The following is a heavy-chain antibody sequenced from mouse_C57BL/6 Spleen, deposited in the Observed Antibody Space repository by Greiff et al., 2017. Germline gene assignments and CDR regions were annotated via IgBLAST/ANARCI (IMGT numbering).Heavy chain of an antibody. V-gene: IGHV1-82*01. J-gene: IGHJ2*01. CDR3: ARYDYDVDDFED. Sequence: VQLQQSGPELVKPGASVKISCKASGYAFSSSWMNWVKQRPGKGLEWIGRIYPGDGDTNYNGKFKGKATLTADKSSSTAYMQLSSLTSEDSAVYFCARYDYDVDDFEDWGTTTTVSVS. D-gene: IGHD2-4*01. CDR1: GYAFSSSW. CDR2: IYPGDGDT.